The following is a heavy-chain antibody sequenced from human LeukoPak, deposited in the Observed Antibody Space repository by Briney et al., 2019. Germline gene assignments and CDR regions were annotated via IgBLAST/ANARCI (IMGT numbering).Heavy chain of an antibody. CDR2: ISSSSSYI. CDR1: GFTFSSYS. Sequence: GGSLRLSCAASGFTFSSYSMNWVRQAPGKGVEWVSSISSSSSYIYYADSVKGRFTISRDNAKNSLYLQMNSLRAEDTAVYYCARGLGGYVDYWGQETLVTVSS. V-gene: IGHV3-21*01. D-gene: IGHD2-15*01. CDR3: ARGLGGYVDY. J-gene: IGHJ4*02.